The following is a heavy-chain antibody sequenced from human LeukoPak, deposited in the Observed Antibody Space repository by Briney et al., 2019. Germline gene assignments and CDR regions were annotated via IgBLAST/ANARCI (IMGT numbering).Heavy chain of an antibody. J-gene: IGHJ4*02. Sequence: ASVKVSCKASGGTFSSYAVSWVRLTPGQGLEWMGIINPSGGSTSYAQKFQGRVTMTRDMSTSTVYMELSSLRSEDTAVYYCARERSAESITIFGVVIIRGRPIDYWGQGTLVTVSS. D-gene: IGHD3-3*01. V-gene: IGHV1-46*01. CDR3: ARERSAESITIFGVVIIRGRPIDY. CDR1: GGTFSSYA. CDR2: INPSGGST.